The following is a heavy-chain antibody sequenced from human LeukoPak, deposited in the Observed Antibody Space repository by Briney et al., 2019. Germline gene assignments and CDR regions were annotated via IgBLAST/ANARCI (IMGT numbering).Heavy chain of an antibody. D-gene: IGHD6-13*01. CDR2: IRYDGSNK. CDR1: GFTFSSYG. Sequence: PGGSLRLSCAASGFTFSSYGTHWVRQAPGKGLEWVAFIRYDGSNKYYAESVKGRFTISRDNSKNTLYLQMNSLRAEDTAVYYCANLHSSSWYLDYFDYWGQGTLVTASS. CDR3: ANLHSSSWYLDYFDY. J-gene: IGHJ4*02. V-gene: IGHV3-30*02.